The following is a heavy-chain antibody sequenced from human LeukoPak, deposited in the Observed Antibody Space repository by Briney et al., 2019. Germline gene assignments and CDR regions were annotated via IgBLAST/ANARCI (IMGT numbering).Heavy chain of an antibody. J-gene: IGHJ6*02. CDR2: ISYDGSNK. CDR3: ARGVRYQLPLYYYYGMDV. D-gene: IGHD2-2*01. V-gene: IGHV3-30*04. CDR1: GFTFSSYA. Sequence: AGGSLRLSCAASGFTFSSYAMHWVRQAPGKGLEWVAVISYDGSNKYYADSVKGRFTISRDNSKNTLYLQMNSLRAEDTAVYYCARGVRYQLPLYYYYGMDVWGQGTTVTVSS.